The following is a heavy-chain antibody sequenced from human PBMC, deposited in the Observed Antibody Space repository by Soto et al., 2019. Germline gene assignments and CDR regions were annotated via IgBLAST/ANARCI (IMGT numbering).Heavy chain of an antibody. D-gene: IGHD3-22*01. CDR3: ARNLYYYDSSGSFGY. Sequence: GGSLRLSCAASGFTFSSYAMHWVRQAPGKGLEWVAVISYDGSNKYYADSVKGRFTISRDNSKNTLYLQMNSLRAEDTAVYYCARNLYYYDSSGSFGYWGQGTLVTVSS. CDR2: ISYDGSNK. CDR1: GFTFSSYA. J-gene: IGHJ4*02. V-gene: IGHV3-30-3*01.